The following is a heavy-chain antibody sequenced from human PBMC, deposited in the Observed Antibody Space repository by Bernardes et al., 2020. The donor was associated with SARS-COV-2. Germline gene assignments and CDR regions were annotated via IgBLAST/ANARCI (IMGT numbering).Heavy chain of an antibody. Sequence: VETLFLSCAASGFTFRSSDMHWVRQATGPGLAWVSAIGTAGDTYYPGSVKGRFTISRENAKNSLYLQMNSLRAGDTAVYYCARVEHYYDSSCYPYWYFDLWGRGTLVTVSS. CDR1: GFTFRSSD. J-gene: IGHJ2*01. CDR3: ARVEHYYDSSCYPYWYFDL. D-gene: IGHD3-22*01. V-gene: IGHV3-13*01. CDR2: IGTAGDT.